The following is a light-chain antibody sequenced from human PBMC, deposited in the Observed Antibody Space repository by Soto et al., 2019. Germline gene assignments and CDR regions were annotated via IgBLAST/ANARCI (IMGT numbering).Light chain of an antibody. J-gene: IGKJ1*01. CDR3: QQYGSAPWT. V-gene: IGKV3-20*01. CDR2: GAS. CDR1: QSVSSSY. Sequence: EIVLTQSPATLSLSTCERATLSFSASQSVSSSYLAWYQQKPGQAPRLLIYGASSRATGIPDRFSGSGSGTDFTLTISRLEPEDFAVYYCQQYGSAPWTFGQGTKVDTK.